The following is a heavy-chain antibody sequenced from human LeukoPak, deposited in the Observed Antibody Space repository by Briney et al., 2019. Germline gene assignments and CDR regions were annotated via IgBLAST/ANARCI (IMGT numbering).Heavy chain of an antibody. V-gene: IGHV3-33*03. J-gene: IGHJ4*02. CDR2: IWFDGSDE. Sequence: GESLKISCEASGFMFRDYGMYWVRQSPGRGLEWVAVIWFDGSDESYADFARGRFTISRDNSQNTLSLHLNSLRPEDTAVYYCAKLDDYGDERVDWGQGALVTVSS. D-gene: IGHD4-17*01. CDR1: GFMFRDYG. CDR3: AKLDDYGDERVD.